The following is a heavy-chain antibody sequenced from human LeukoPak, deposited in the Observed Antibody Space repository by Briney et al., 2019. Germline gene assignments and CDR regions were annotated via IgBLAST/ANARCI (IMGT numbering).Heavy chain of an antibody. D-gene: IGHD3-3*01. CDR3: ARGPFWSGYLSDY. Sequence: ASVKVSCKASGYTFTGYYMHWVRQAPGQGLEWMGWINPNSGGTNYAQKFQGRVTMTRDTSISTAYMELSRLRSDNTAVYYRARGPFWSGYLSDYWGQGTLVTVSS. V-gene: IGHV1-2*02. CDR1: GYTFTGYY. J-gene: IGHJ4*02. CDR2: INPNSGGT.